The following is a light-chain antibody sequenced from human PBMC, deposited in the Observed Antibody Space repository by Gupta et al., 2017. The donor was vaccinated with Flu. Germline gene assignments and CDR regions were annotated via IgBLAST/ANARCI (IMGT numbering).Light chain of an antibody. Sequence: PSSLSASEGDRVTITCRASQSISSDLNWYQQKQGKAPKILVYAETSVQSGVPSRLSGSGSGTDFTLTISSPQPEDFATYYCQKSYSTPRTFGQGTKVEIK. CDR2: AET. J-gene: IGKJ1*01. V-gene: IGKV1-39*01. CDR3: QKSYSTPRT. CDR1: QSISSD.